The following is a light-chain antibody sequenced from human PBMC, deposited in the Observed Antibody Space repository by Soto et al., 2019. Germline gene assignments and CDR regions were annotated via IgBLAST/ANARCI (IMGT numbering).Light chain of an antibody. J-gene: IGKJ4*01. CDR2: GAS. Sequence: ENLLRQSPGTLSLFPGGRATPSCRASQSVSNNYLAWYQQKPGQAPRLLIYGASNRATGIPDRFSGSGSGTDFTLTISSLQPEDFATYYCKQSRSFPLTFGGGTKVDI. CDR1: QSVSNNY. V-gene: IGKV3-20*01. CDR3: KQSRSFPLT.